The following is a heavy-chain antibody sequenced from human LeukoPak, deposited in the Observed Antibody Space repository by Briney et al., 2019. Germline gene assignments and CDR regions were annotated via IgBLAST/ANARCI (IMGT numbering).Heavy chain of an antibody. V-gene: IGHV3-33*01. CDR2: IWHHGSKT. CDR1: GFIFSSFG. Sequence: PGGSLRLSCVASGFIFSSFGMHWVRQAPGKGLEWVAIIWHHGSKTYYGDSVKGRFTISRDNSKNTLYLQMNSLGAEDTAVYYCARDSSYSWYYLDLWGQGTLVTVSS. CDR3: ARDSSYSWYYLDL. D-gene: IGHD6-13*01. J-gene: IGHJ4*02.